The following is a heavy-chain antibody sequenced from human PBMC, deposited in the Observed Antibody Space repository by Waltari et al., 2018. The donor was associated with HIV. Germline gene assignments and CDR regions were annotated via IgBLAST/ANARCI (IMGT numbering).Heavy chain of an antibody. D-gene: IGHD6-13*01. CDR3: ARDPLTYSTTDYFDY. V-gene: IGHV3-30*07. Sequence: DSVKGRFTISRDNSKNTLYLQMNSLRAEDTAMYYCARDPLTYSTTDYFDYWGQGTLVTVTS. J-gene: IGHJ4*02.